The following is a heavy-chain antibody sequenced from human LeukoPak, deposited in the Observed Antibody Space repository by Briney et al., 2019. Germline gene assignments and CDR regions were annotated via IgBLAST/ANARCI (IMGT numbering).Heavy chain of an antibody. J-gene: IGHJ4*02. CDR3: AKGQWLPVFDF. Sequence: SETLSLTCSVSGGFNTHYYWSWIRQPPGKGLEWIGYIYHSGSTNYNPSLKSRVTISVDTSKNHFSLKLNSVTAADTAVYYCAKGQWLPVFDFWGQGTLVTVST. CDR2: IYHSGST. CDR1: GGFNTHYY. D-gene: IGHD3-22*01. V-gene: IGHV4-59*01.